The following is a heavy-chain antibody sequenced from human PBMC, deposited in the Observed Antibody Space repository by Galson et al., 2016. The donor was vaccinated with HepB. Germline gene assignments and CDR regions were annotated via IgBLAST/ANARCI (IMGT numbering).Heavy chain of an antibody. CDR3: AKVGTTVLTPGKYRLEYFQL. J-gene: IGHJ1*01. CDR1: GFSFSSYA. D-gene: IGHD4-23*01. Sequence: SLRLSCAASGFSFSSYAMSWASQAPGKGLEWVSTITGSGGTTYYADSVKGRFTISRDNSKNTRYLQMNSLRAEDTAIYYCAKVGTTVLTPGKYRLEYFQLWGQGTLVTVSS. V-gene: IGHV3-23*01. CDR2: ITGSGGTT.